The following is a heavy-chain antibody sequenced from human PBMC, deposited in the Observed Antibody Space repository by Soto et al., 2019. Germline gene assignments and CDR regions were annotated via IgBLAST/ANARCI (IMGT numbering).Heavy chain of an antibody. D-gene: IGHD1-26*01. CDR3: ARRGSGSYYDY. CDR2: ISGSGDST. V-gene: IGHV3-23*01. CDR1: GFTFSSYA. J-gene: IGHJ4*02. Sequence: EVQLLESGGGLVQPGGSLRLSCAASGFTFSSYAMRWVRKAPGKGLEWVSAISGSGDSTYYADSVKGRFTISRDNSKNTVYLQMNSLRGEDTAVYYCARRGSGSYYDYWGQGTLVTVSS.